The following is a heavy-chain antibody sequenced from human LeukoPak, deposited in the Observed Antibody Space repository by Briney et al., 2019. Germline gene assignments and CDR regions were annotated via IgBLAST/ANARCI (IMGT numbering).Heavy chain of an antibody. Sequence: ASVKVSCKAFGDTFSSYAINWVRQAPGQGLEWMGGMIPILGTPYYAQKFQGRVTITTDESTGTAHVDLSSLTSEDTAVYFCARAKYGDSRYWYFDLWGRGTLVTVSS. CDR3: ARAKYGDSRYWYFDL. V-gene: IGHV1-69*05. CDR1: GDTFSSYA. CDR2: MIPILGTP. J-gene: IGHJ2*01. D-gene: IGHD4-17*01.